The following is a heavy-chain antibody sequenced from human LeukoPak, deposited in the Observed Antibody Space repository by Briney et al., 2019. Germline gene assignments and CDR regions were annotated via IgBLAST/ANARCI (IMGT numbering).Heavy chain of an antibody. Sequence: GGSLRLSCAASGFTVSSNYMSWVRQAPGKGLGWVSVIYSGGSTYYGDSVKGRFTISRDNSKNTLYLQMNSLRAEDTAVYYCTTHVIQRPEFDYWGQGTLVTVSS. CDR2: IYSGGST. CDR1: GFTVSSNY. V-gene: IGHV3-53*01. J-gene: IGHJ4*02. D-gene: IGHD1-1*01. CDR3: TTHVIQRPEFDY.